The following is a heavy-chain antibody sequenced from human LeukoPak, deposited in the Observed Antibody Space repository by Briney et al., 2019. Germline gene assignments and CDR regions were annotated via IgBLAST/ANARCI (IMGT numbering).Heavy chain of an antibody. D-gene: IGHD2-15*01. Sequence: GGSLRLSCAASGFTFSSYEMNWVRQAPGKGLEWVSYISSSGSTIYYADSVKGRFTISRDNAKNSLYLQMNSLRVEDTAVYYCARAVLLRYRPSDYYGMDVWGKGTTVTVSS. CDR1: GFTFSSYE. CDR2: ISSSGSTI. CDR3: ARAVLLRYRPSDYYGMDV. J-gene: IGHJ6*04. V-gene: IGHV3-48*03.